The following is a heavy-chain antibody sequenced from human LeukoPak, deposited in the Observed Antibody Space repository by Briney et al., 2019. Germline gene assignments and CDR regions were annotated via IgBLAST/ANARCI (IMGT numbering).Heavy chain of an antibody. CDR3: ASLQTDPTVVNGF. D-gene: IGHD4-11*01. V-gene: IGHV3-74*01. CDR1: GFTFSTYW. J-gene: IGHJ4*02. CDR2: INSDGSGT. Sequence: AGGSLRLSCAASGFTFSTYWMHWVRQAPGEGRVWVSFINSDGSGTGYADSVRGRFTVSRDSAKNSLYLQMNSLRADDTAVYYCASLQTDPTVVNGFWGQGTLVTVSS.